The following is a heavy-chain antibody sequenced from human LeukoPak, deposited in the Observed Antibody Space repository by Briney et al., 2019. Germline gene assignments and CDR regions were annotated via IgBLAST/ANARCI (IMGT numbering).Heavy chain of an antibody. CDR2: IKHDGSEK. Sequence: GGSLRLSCAASGFIFTNYFMSWVRQAPGKGLEWVASIKHDGSEKYYADSVRGRFTISRDNTMNSLYQQMSSLRAEDTAVYYCATDRGWRTSGYYLYYFEYWGQGTLVTYSS. J-gene: IGHJ4*02. V-gene: IGHV3-7*01. CDR1: GFIFTNYF. CDR3: ATDRGWRTSGYYLYYFEY. D-gene: IGHD3-3*01.